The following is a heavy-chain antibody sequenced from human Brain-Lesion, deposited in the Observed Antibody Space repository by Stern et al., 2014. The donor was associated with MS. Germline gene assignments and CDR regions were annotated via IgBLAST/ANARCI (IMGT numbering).Heavy chain of an antibody. D-gene: IGHD3-16*01. J-gene: IGHJ4*02. Sequence: EVQLVESGGGLVQPGGSLRLSCAASGFNFSSYWIPWVRQSPEKGLFWVSQINRDGSDTSYADSVKGRFSISRDNIRNMLYLRMTSLRAEDTAVYYCARGVGDYWGQGARVTVSS. CDR3: ARGVGDY. CDR1: GFNFSSYW. CDR2: INRDGSDT. V-gene: IGHV3-74*02.